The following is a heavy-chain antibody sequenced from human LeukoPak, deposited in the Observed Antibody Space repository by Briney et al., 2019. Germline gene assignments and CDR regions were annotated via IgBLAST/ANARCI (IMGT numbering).Heavy chain of an antibody. D-gene: IGHD6-25*01. CDR1: GGSISSYY. J-gene: IGHJ5*02. CDR2: IYYSGST. V-gene: IGHV4-4*07. CDR3: ATQKYQRPNSFDP. Sequence: PSETLSLTCTVSGGSISSYYWSWIRQPAGKGLEWIGSIYYSGSTYYNPSLKTRVTFSVDTSKNQLSLKLSSVTAADTAVYYCATQKYQRPNSFDPWGQGTLVTVSS.